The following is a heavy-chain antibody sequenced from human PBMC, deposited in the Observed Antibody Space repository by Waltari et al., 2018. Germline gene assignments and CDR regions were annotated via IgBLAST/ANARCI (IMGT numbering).Heavy chain of an antibody. D-gene: IGHD6-13*01. CDR3: ATSIAAAGPGWYFDL. Sequence: QVQLQESGPGLVKPSQTLSLTCTVSGGSISSGGYYWSWIRQHPGKGLEWIGYIYYSGSTYYNPSRKSRVTRSVDTSKNQFSLKLSSVTAADTAVYYCATSIAAAGPGWYFDLWGRGTLVTVSS. CDR1: GGSISSGGYY. CDR2: IYYSGST. V-gene: IGHV4-31*03. J-gene: IGHJ2*01.